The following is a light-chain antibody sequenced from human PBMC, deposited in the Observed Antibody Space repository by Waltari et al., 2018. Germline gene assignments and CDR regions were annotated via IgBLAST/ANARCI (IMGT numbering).Light chain of an antibody. J-gene: IGLJ3*02. CDR1: SSTIGSYS. CDR2: DDY. V-gene: IGLV1-51*01. CDR3: GTWDNNLSPGGV. Sequence: QSVLTQPHSVSAAPGQKVTISCAGSSSTIGSYSVSWYQQLPGPPPNLLIYDDYKRPSVIPDRFSGSKSGTSATLGITGLQTGDESEYYCGTWDNNLSPGGVFGGGTKLTVL.